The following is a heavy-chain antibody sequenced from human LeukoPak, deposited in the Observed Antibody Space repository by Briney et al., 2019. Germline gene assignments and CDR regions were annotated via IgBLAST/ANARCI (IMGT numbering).Heavy chain of an antibody. J-gene: IGHJ4*02. V-gene: IGHV3-30*02. CDR1: GFTFSSYG. CDR3: ARTWYGDYRGGFDY. D-gene: IGHD4-17*01. CDR2: IRYDGSNK. Sequence: PGGSLRLSCAASGFTFSSYGMHWVRQAPGKGLEWVAFIRYDGSNKYYADSVKGRFTISRDNSKNTLYLQMNGLRAEDTAVYYCARTWYGDYRGGFDYWGQGTLVTVSS.